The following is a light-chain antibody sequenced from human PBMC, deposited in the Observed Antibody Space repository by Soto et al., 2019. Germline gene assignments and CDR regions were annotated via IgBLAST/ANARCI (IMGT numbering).Light chain of an antibody. Sequence: EIVLTQSPATLSLSPGEIATLSCGASQIVKNRYVAWYQQKPGLAPRLLIYAASTRATGIPDRFSGSGSGTDFTLTINRLEPEDFAVYYCQHYYDTPGTFGQGTRLEIK. CDR3: QHYYDTPGT. V-gene: IGKV3D-20*01. CDR1: QIVKNRY. CDR2: AAS. J-gene: IGKJ5*01.